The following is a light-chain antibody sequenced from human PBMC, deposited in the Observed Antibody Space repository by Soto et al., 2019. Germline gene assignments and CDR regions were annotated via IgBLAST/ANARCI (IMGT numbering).Light chain of an antibody. V-gene: IGKV3-15*01. Sequence: EIVMTQSPATLSVSTGKSATLSCRASQSVSSNLAWYQQKPGQAPRLLISGASTRATGIPARFSGSGSGTEFTLTISSLQSQDFAVYYCQQYYDWPITFGQGTRLEIK. CDR2: GAS. J-gene: IGKJ5*01. CDR1: QSVSSN. CDR3: QQYYDWPIT.